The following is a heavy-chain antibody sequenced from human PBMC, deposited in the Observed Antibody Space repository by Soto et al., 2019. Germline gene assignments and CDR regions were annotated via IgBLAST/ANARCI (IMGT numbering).Heavy chain of an antibody. D-gene: IGHD3-10*01. V-gene: IGHV3-66*01. CDR1: GFTVSSNY. Sequence: PGGSLRLACAASGFTVSSNYMSWVRQAPGKGLEWVSVIYSGGSTHYADSVKGRFTISRDNSKNTLYLQMNSLRAEDTAVYYCLRARSGSYFYGMDVWGQRTTVTGSS. J-gene: IGHJ6*02. CDR2: IYSGGST. CDR3: LRARSGSYFYGMDV.